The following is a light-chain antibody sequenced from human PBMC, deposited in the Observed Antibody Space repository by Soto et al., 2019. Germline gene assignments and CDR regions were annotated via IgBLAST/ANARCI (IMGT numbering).Light chain of an antibody. CDR1: QSVSSSY. V-gene: IGKV3-20*01. CDR3: QQSRTTAYT. Sequence: EIVLTQSPGTLSLSPGERATLSCRASQSVSSSYLAWYQQKPGQAPRLLIYGASSRATGIPDRFSGSGSGTDFTLTITDLQPEDVATYYCQQSRTTAYTFAQGTKVDIK. CDR2: GAS. J-gene: IGKJ2*01.